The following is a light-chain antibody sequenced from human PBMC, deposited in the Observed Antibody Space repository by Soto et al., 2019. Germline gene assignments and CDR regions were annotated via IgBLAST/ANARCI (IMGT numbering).Light chain of an antibody. V-gene: IGKV3-11*01. J-gene: IGKJ1*01. CDR1: QSVSSY. CDR3: QQRSTWPAT. CDR2: DGS. Sequence: EIVLTQSPATLSLSPGERGTLSCRASQSVSSYLAWYQQKPGQAPRLLIYDGSNRATGIPARFSGSGSGTDFHLTISSREPEDFAVYYCQQRSTWPATFGQGTKVEIK.